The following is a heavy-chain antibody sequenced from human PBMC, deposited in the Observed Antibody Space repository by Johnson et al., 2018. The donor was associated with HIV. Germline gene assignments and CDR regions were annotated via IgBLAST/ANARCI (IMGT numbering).Heavy chain of an antibody. J-gene: IGHJ3*01. D-gene: IGHD3-16*01. Sequence: VQLVESGGGLVQPGGSLRLSCAASGFTLSDYWVTWVRQPPGKGLEWVANTNQVGSETYYVDSVKGRCTISRDNAKNSLFLQMNSLRVDDTAVYYCARGRGALDVWGQGTTVTVSS. V-gene: IGHV3-7*04. CDR3: ARGRGALDV. CDR1: GFTLSDYW. CDR2: TNQVGSET.